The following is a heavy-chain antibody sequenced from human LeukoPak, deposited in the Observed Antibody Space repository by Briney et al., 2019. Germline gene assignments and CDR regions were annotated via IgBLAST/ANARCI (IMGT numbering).Heavy chain of an antibody. Sequence: SETLSLTCTVSGGSISSYYWSWIRQPAGKGLEWIGRIYTSGSTNYNPSLKSRVTMSLDTSKNQFSLKLTSVTAADTAVYYCTRGFRSSFSDQWGQGTLVTVSS. D-gene: IGHD1-26*01. J-gene: IGHJ4*02. CDR1: GGSISSYY. CDR3: TRGFRSSFSDQ. CDR2: IYTSGST. V-gene: IGHV4-4*07.